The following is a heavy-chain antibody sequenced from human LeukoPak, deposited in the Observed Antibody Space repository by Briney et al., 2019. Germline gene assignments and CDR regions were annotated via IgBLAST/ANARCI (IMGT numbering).Heavy chain of an antibody. J-gene: IGHJ4*02. CDR2: ISYDGSQK. V-gene: IGHV3-30*03. D-gene: IGHD3/OR15-3a*01. Sequence: PGGSLRLSCAASGFSFSDYGLHWVRQAPGKGLEWVALISYDGSQKNFADSVKGRFTTSRDNSKFTMYLEMNSLRAEDTAVYFCARGGTGVSRDYWGQGTLVTVAS. CDR3: ARGGTGVSRDY. CDR1: GFSFSDYG.